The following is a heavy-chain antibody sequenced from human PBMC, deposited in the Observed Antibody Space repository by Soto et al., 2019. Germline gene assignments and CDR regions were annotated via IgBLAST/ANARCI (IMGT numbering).Heavy chain of an antibody. D-gene: IGHD4-4*01. CDR3: AIPEENEDDYSNYGSFDY. CDR2: IIPILGIA. CDR1: GGTFSSYT. Sequence: QVQLVQSGAEVKKPGSSVKVSCKASGGTFSSYTISWVRQAPGQGLEWMGRIIPILGIANYAQKFQGRVTITADKSTSTAYMELSSLRSEDTAVYYCAIPEENEDDYSNYGSFDYWGQGTLVTVSS. J-gene: IGHJ4*02. V-gene: IGHV1-69*02.